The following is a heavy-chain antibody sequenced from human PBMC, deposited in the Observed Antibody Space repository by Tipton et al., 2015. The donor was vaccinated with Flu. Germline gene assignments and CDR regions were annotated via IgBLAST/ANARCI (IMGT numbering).Heavy chain of an antibody. CDR1: GGSISSSRYY. V-gene: IGHV4-39*07. CDR2: IYYSGST. Sequence: GLVKPSETLSLTCTVSGGSISSSRYYWGWIRQPPGKGLEWIGSIYYSGSTYYNPSLKSRVTISVDTSKNQFSLKLSSVTAADTAVYYCARVTGPPYYYGMDVWGQGTTVTVSS. J-gene: IGHJ6*02. CDR3: ARVTGPPYYYGMDV.